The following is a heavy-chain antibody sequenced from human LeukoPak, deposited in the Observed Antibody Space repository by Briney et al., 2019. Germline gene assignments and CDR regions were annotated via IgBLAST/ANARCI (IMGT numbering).Heavy chain of an antibody. Sequence: GGSLRLSCAASGFTFRSYAMNWVRQAPGKGLEWVSVIWYDGSEKYYADFLKGRFIISRDNSKNMLYLQMNTLRAEDTAVYYCARDGGGQLDYWGQGTLVTVSS. D-gene: IGHD6-6*01. V-gene: IGHV3-33*01. CDR1: GFTFRSYA. J-gene: IGHJ4*02. CDR2: IWYDGSEK. CDR3: ARDGGGQLDY.